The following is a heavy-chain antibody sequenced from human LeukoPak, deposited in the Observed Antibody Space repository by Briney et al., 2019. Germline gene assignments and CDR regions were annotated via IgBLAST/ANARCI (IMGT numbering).Heavy chain of an antibody. CDR1: GFTFGSYA. D-gene: IGHD3-10*01. J-gene: IGHJ4*02. CDR3: AKEPTPGGAFYFDS. Sequence: GGSLRLSCAASGFTFGSYAMSWVRQAPGKGLEWVSTISDSGGTTYFADSMKGRFTISRDNSKNTLYLQMNSLRAEDTALYYCAKEPTPGGAFYFDSWGQGTLVTVSS. CDR2: ISDSGGTT. V-gene: IGHV3-23*01.